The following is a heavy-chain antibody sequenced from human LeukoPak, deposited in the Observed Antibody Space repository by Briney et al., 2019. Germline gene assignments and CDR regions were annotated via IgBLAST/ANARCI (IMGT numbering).Heavy chain of an antibody. CDR2: TYYSGTT. Sequence: PSETLSLTCAVSGYSISSSNYWGCIRQPPGKGLDWIAYTYYSGTTYYNPSLKSRVTMSVDTSKNQFSLKLRSVTAEDTAVYYCARTAGYSGSALGDFDIWGQGTMVTVSS. V-gene: IGHV4-28*01. CDR1: GYSISSSNY. J-gene: IGHJ3*02. D-gene: IGHD1-26*01. CDR3: ARTAGYSGSALGDFDI.